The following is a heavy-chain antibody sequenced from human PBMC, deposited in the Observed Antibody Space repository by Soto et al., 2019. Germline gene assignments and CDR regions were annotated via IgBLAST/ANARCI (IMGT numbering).Heavy chain of an antibody. J-gene: IGHJ4*02. CDR1: GFTFSSYS. CDR2: ISSSSSYI. Sequence: GGSQRLSCAASGFTFSSYSRNWVRQAPGKGLEWVSSISSSSSYIYYADSVKGRFTISRDNAKNSLYLQMNSLRAEDTAVYYCARDGPGSGSYYDFFDYWGQGTLVTVSS. CDR3: ARDGPGSGSYYDFFDY. V-gene: IGHV3-21*01. D-gene: IGHD3-10*01.